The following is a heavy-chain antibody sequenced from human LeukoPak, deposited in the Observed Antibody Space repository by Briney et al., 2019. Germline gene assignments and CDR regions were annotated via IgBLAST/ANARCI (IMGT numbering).Heavy chain of an antibody. CDR2: ISSSTSTI. J-gene: IGHJ6*02. CDR3: ARRSGFCSRTSCYGFYGMDV. V-gene: IGHV3-48*04. Sequence: PGGSLRLSCAASGFTFSSYSMNWVRQAPGRGLEWVSYISSSTSTIYYADSVKGRFTISRDNAKNSLYLQMNSLRAEDTAVYYCARRSGFCSRTSCYGFYGMDVWGQGTTVTVSS. D-gene: IGHD2-2*01. CDR1: GFTFSSYS.